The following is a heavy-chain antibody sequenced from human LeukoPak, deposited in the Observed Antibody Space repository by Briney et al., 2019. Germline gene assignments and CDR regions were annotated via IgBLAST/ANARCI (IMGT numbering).Heavy chain of an antibody. V-gene: IGHV3-7*01. Sequence: GGSLRLSCVASGFPFKGYWMTWVRQSPGKGLDWAANIKPDGSETNYLDSVKGRFTIPRDNARDSLFLEMNNLRVDDTAVYYCARDGGELWPLDEWGQGILVTVSS. CDR1: GFPFKGYW. D-gene: IGHD3-10*01. J-gene: IGHJ4*02. CDR3: ARDGGELWPLDE. CDR2: IKPDGSET.